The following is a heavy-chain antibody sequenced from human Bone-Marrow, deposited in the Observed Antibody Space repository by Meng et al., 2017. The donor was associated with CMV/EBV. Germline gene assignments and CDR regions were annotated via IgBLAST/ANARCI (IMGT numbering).Heavy chain of an antibody. V-gene: IGHV4-31*03. CDR3: ARMRGSGSDDY. CDR1: GGSIKNPNYY. Sequence: SEPLSLTCTVSGGSIKNPNYYWSWNRQRPGKGLEWLGYIYYTGTYYNPSLTSRIVISLDSSNNRYSLTLRSVTAADTALYYCARMRGSGSDDYWGPGTLVTVSS. D-gene: IGHD3-10*01. CDR2: IYYTGT. J-gene: IGHJ4*02.